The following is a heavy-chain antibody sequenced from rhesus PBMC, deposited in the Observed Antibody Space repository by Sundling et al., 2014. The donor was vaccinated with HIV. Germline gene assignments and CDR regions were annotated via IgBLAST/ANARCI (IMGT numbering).Heavy chain of an antibody. Sequence: VQLVESGGGVVQPGGSLRLSCVASGFTFDDYAMHWVRQVPGKGLEWVSDISWNADRTGYADSVKGRFTISRDNAKNSLYLQLSSLRAEDTGFYYCARVGHDYGNQQGYVDVWGPGVLVTVSS. CDR2: ISWNADRT. CDR3: ARVGHDYGNQQGYVDV. CDR1: GFTFDDYA. V-gene: IGHV3-67*01. J-gene: IGHJ5-1*01. D-gene: IGHD4-17*01.